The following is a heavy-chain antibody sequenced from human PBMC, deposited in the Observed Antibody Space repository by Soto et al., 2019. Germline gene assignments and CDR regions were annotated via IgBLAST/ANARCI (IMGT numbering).Heavy chain of an antibody. CDR3: ASERKLDLWRKGLDV. D-gene: IGHD3-3*01. Sequence: QAQLVQSGAEARKPGASVKVSCKASGYTFTTYDINWVRQAPGQGLEWLGWMDPNSGSTRYAQNFQGRITMTTNIARHAAHMELSSLQSEDTAVYYCASERKLDLWRKGLDVWGQGTTGTVAS. J-gene: IGHJ6*02. CDR1: GYTFTTYD. V-gene: IGHV1-8*01. CDR2: MDPNSGST.